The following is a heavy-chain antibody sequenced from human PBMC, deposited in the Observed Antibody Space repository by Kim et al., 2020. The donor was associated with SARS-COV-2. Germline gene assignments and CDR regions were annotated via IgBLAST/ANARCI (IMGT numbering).Heavy chain of an antibody. CDR3: AREGRLTMIRGVALDY. Sequence: GGSLRLSCAASGFIFTDHYMSWIRQAPGKGLEWVSYISSSGSSIYYADSVKGRFTISRDNAKNSLYLQMNSLRVEDTAMYYCAREGRLTMIRGVALDYWGQGTLVTVSS. J-gene: IGHJ4*02. CDR1: GFIFTDHY. D-gene: IGHD3-10*01. V-gene: IGHV3-11*01. CDR2: ISSSGSSI.